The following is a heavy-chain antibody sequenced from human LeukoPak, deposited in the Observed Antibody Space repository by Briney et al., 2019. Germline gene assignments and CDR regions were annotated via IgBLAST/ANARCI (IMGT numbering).Heavy chain of an antibody. D-gene: IGHD3-22*01. CDR3: ARLSVPLYSYGTSAGYYDSSGTLDY. CDR1: GYTFTSYG. V-gene: IGHV1-18*01. CDR2: ISAYNGNT. J-gene: IGHJ4*02. Sequence: GASVKVSCKASGYTFTSYGISWVRQAPGQGLEWMGWISAYNGNTNYAQKLQGRVTMTTDTSTSTAYMELRSLRSDDTAVYYCARLSVPLYSYGTSAGYYDSSGTLDYWGQGTLVTVSS.